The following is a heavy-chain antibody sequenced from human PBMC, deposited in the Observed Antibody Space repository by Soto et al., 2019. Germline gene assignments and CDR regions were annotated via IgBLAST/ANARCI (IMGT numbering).Heavy chain of an antibody. CDR1: EVTFNNYA. J-gene: IGHJ4*02. Sequence: EVQLLESGGGLVQPGGSLRLTCATSEVTFNNYAMTWVRQAPGKGLQWVSAISGGGDTTSYADSVKGRFTVSRDGSKNTLYLQMSSLRAEDTALYYCAKGRGGSGSLPPRVDFWGQGTLVTVSS. V-gene: IGHV3-23*01. CDR3: AKGRGGSGSLPPRVDF. D-gene: IGHD3-10*01. CDR2: ISGGGDTT.